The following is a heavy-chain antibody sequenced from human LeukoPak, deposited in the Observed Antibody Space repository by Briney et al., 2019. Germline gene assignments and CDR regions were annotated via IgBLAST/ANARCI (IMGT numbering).Heavy chain of an antibody. CDR2: ISYDGSKK. CDR3: VRDADTSGYYSYFDH. V-gene: IGHV3-30*03. CDR1: GFTFNYFG. J-gene: IGHJ4*02. D-gene: IGHD3-22*01. Sequence: GGSLRLSCAASGFTFNYFGMHWVRQAPGKGLDWGAIISYDGSKKFYADSVKGRFTISRDNSKNTLYLQMNSLRAEDTAVYYCVRDADTSGYYSYFDHWGQGTLVTVSS.